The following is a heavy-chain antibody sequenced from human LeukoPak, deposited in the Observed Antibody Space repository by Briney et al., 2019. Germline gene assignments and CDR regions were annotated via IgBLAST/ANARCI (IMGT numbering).Heavy chain of an antibody. Sequence: GASVKVSCKATSRISWVRQAPGQGLEWMGWIGTYGGDTYYAQKFRGRITVTTDTSTSTVYMELRNLRSDDTAVYYCARDSWNFYDDSGYNRDFDSWGQGTLVTVSS. CDR2: IGTYGGDT. D-gene: IGHD3-22*01. V-gene: IGHV1-18*01. CDR3: ARDSWNFYDDSGYNRDFDS. J-gene: IGHJ5*01. CDR1: TSR.